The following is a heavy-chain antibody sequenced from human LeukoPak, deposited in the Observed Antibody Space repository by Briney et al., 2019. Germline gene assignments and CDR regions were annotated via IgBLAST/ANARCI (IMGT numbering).Heavy chain of an antibody. V-gene: IGHV3-23*01. Sequence: TGRSLRLSCAASGFTFSNYGMTWVRQAPGKWLAWVSAIASTIGTTYYADSVTGRLTISRVNSKQSLYLPMNSLRDAEPAVYHCARDDSWAFDIWGEGAMVTASS. D-gene: IGHD2-15*01. CDR3: ARDDSWAFDI. J-gene: IGHJ3*02. CDR1: GFTFSNYG. CDR2: IASTIGTT.